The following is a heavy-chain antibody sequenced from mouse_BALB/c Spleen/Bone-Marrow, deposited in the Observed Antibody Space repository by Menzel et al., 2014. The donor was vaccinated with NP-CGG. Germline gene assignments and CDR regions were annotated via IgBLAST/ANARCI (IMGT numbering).Heavy chain of an antibody. V-gene: IGHV5-6-3*01. CDR2: INSNGGST. CDR1: GFTFSSYG. J-gene: IGHJ2*01. CDR3: ARDYDYDY. D-gene: IGHD2-4*01. Sequence: EVQGVESGGGLVQPGGSLKLSCAASGFTFSSYGMSWVRQTPDKRLELVATINSNGGSTYYPESVKGRFTISRDNAKNTLYLQMSSLKSEDTAMYYCARDYDYDYWGQGTTLTVSS.